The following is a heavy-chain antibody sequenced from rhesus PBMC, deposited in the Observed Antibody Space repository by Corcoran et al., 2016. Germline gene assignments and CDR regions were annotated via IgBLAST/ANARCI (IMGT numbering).Heavy chain of an antibody. CDR1: GGSISSSY. CDR3: VRGSNSYDWYVDI. D-gene: IGHD4-23*01. Sequence: QLQLQESGPGLVKPSETLSVTCAVSGGSISSSYWSWIRQAPGKGLEWFGYNMGSVAETRYNPALKERGTLSVGTSKDQFSLEVSAWTAADTAVYYCVRGSNSYDWYVDIWGPGTPITISS. V-gene: IGHV4-169*01. CDR2: NMGSVAET. J-gene: IGHJ2*01.